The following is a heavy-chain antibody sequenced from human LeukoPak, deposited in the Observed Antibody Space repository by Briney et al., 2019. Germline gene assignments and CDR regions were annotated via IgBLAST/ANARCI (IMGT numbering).Heavy chain of an antibody. V-gene: IGHV1-69*05. CDR1: GGTFSSYA. CDR2: IIPIFGTA. D-gene: IGHD2-2*01. CDR3: ARVYCSSTSCLPPDYCYYYMDV. Sequence: SVKVSCKASGGTFSSYAISWVRQAPGQGLEWMGGIIPIFGTANYAQKFQGRVTITTDESTSTAYMELSSLRSEDTAVYYCARVYCSSTSCLPPDYCYYYMDVWGKGTTVTVSS. J-gene: IGHJ6*03.